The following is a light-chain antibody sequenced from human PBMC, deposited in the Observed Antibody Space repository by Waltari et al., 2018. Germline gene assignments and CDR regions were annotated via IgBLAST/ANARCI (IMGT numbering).Light chain of an antibody. J-gene: IGKJ2*01. Sequence: EIVMTQSPATLSVSPGERATLSCRASQSISSNLVWYQHKPGQAPRVLIYGASTRATGIPARFSGSGSGTEFTLTITSLQSEDFATYYCQQSSTTPFFGQGTKLESK. CDR1: QSISSN. CDR3: QQSSTTPF. CDR2: GAS. V-gene: IGKV3-15*01.